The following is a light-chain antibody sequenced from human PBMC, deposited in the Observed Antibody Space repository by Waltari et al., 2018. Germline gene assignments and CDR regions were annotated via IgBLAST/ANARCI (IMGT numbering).Light chain of an antibody. J-gene: IGLJ3*02. CDR1: SVAVATPSS. CDR3: SLYMGSGIWV. CDR2: KGN. Sequence: QTVVTQEPSLSVSPGGTVTLTCALCSVAVATPSSAPWYRQTPGQPPRTLLYKGNTRSSGVPDRFSGSILGNKVALTITGAQADDESDYYCSLYMGSGIWVFGGGTKLTVL. V-gene: IGLV8-61*01.